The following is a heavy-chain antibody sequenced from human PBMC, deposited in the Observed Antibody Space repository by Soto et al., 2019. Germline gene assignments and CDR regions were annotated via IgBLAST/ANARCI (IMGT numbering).Heavy chain of an antibody. J-gene: IGHJ5*02. V-gene: IGHV4-4*07. D-gene: IGHD3-10*01. CDR3: ARDQGVGTAGITWFDP. Sequence: AEPLSLTCTVSGATINSYHWSWVRQPAGKGLEWIGHIHSSGSKNYNASVKSRFTMSVETSKNQLSLRLITTTAADTAVYYCARDQGVGTAGITWFDPWGQGAMVTV. CDR2: IHSSGSK. CDR1: GATINSYH.